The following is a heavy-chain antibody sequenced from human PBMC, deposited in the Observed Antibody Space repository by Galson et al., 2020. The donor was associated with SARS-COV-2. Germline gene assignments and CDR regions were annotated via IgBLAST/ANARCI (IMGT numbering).Heavy chain of an antibody. CDR1: GFTFSSYW. D-gene: IGHD3-22*01. Sequence: GESLKISCAASGFTFSSYWMHWVRQAPGKGLVWVSRINSDGSSTSYADSVKGRFTISRDNAKNTLYLQMNSLRAEDMAVYYCARDGYYYDSWFDPWGQGTLVTVSS. V-gene: IGHV3-74*01. CDR3: ARDGYYYDSWFDP. CDR2: INSDGSST. J-gene: IGHJ5*02.